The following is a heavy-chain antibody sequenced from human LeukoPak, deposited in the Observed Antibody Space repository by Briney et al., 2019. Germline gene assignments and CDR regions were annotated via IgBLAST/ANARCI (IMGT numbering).Heavy chain of an antibody. Sequence: GGSLRLSCAASGFTFSNYGMHWVRQAPGKGLEWVAFIRYDASNKSYTDSVKGRFTISRDNSKNTLYLQMNSPRPEDTSVYYAYTAAAGSPGGFDPWGQGTLVTVSS. CDR1: GFTFSNYG. CDR2: IRYDASNK. CDR3: YTAAAGSPGGFDP. J-gene: IGHJ5*02. V-gene: IGHV3-30*02. D-gene: IGHD6-13*01.